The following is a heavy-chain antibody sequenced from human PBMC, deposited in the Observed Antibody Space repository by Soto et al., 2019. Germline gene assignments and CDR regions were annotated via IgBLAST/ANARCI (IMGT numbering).Heavy chain of an antibody. D-gene: IGHD3-22*01. CDR1: GGSFGGYY. V-gene: IGHV4-34*01. Sequence: SETLSFTCAVYGGSFGGYYWSWIRQPPGKGLEWIGEINHSGSTNYNPSLKSRVTISVGTSKNQFSLKLSSVTAADTAVYYCARIPRPYYYDSSGYDFPSGYFDYWGQGTLVTVSS. CDR2: INHSGST. J-gene: IGHJ4*02. CDR3: ARIPRPYYYDSSGYDFPSGYFDY.